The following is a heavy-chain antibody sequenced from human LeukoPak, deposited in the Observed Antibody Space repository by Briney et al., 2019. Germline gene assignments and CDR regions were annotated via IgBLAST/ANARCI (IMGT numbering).Heavy chain of an antibody. Sequence: AGGSLRLSCAASGFTFSSYWMSWVRQAPGKGLEWVANIKQDGSEKYYVDSVKGRFTISRDNAKNSLYLQMNSLRAEDTAVYYCAGAGGLGYCSSTSCYWFDPWGQGTLVTVSS. CDR2: IKQDGSEK. V-gene: IGHV3-7*04. CDR1: GFTFSSYW. CDR3: AGAGGLGYCSSTSCYWFDP. D-gene: IGHD2-2*01. J-gene: IGHJ5*02.